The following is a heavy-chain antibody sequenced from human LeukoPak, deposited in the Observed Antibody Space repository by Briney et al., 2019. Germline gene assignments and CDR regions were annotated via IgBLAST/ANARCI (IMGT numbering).Heavy chain of an antibody. Sequence: PGGSLRLSCSASGFSFSDYDMNWVRQAPGKGLEWVSAISGRSSHVYYGESVKGRFTISRDNAKNSLYLQLDSLGVKDTAVYYCGRAFPPLRTSSAGDLWGQGTLVTVSS. CDR3: GRAFPPLRTSSAGDL. D-gene: IGHD3-16*01. CDR2: ISGRSSHV. V-gene: IGHV3-21*01. J-gene: IGHJ1*01. CDR1: GFSFSDYD.